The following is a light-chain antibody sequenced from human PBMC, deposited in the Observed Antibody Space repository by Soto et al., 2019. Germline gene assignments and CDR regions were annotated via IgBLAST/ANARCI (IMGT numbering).Light chain of an antibody. J-gene: IGKJ5*01. CDR1: QDISNY. CDR2: DAS. Sequence: DIQMTQSPSSLSASVGDRVAITCQASQDISNYLNWYQQKPGKAPKLLIYDASNLETGVPSRFSGSGSGTDFTLTISSLQPEDVATYYCQKYYSAPITFGQGTRLEIK. CDR3: QKYYSAPIT. V-gene: IGKV1-33*01.